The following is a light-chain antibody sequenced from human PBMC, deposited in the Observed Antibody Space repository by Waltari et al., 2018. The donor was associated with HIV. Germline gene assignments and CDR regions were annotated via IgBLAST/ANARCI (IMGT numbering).Light chain of an antibody. J-gene: IGKJ4*01. V-gene: IGKV1-39*01. CDR1: QNIRSY. CDR3: QQISSSPLT. CDR2: ASA. Sequence: DLQMTQSPASLAASVGDKVTITCRATQNIRSYLSWYQQKPGKAPRLLIYASASLQSGVPSMFSGRGSGTDFTLTITNVQREDFATYYCQQISSSPLTFGGGTRVEIK.